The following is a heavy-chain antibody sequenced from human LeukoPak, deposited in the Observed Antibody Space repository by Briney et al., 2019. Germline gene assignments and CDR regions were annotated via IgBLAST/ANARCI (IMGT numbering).Heavy chain of an antibody. Sequence: PSETLSLTCTVSGYSISSGYDWGWIRQPPGKGLEWIGSMYHSGSTNYNASLKSRVTISVDTSKNQFFLKLSSVTAADTAVYYCARSGYYDSSGYYPWGYWGQGTLVTVSS. CDR2: MYHSGST. J-gene: IGHJ4*02. V-gene: IGHV4-38-2*02. D-gene: IGHD3-22*01. CDR1: GYSISSGYD. CDR3: ARSGYYDSSGYYPWGY.